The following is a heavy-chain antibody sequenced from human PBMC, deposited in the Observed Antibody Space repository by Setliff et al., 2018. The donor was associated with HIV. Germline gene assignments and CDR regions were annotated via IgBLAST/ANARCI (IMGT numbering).Heavy chain of an antibody. J-gene: IGHJ4*02. V-gene: IGHV4-34*01. CDR3: ARAIVKTGYHTKSRVFDY. D-gene: IGHD3-9*01. CDR2: VNLPKTL. Sequence: PSETLSLTCAVYGGSLNDYSWNWIRQSPGKGLEWIGEVNLPKTLNYNPSLEGRITISVDTSKKQFSLDLSSVTAADTAVYFCARAIVKTGYHTKSRVFDYWGQGTLVTVSS. CDR1: GGSLNDYS.